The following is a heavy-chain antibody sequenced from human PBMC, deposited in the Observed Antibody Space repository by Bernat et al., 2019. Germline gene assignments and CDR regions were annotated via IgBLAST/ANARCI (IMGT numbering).Heavy chain of an antibody. J-gene: IGHJ6*02. D-gene: IGHD6-13*01. CDR1: GFTFSSYG. V-gene: IGHV3-30*18. CDR3: AKDVAADSTNYYYYYGMDV. Sequence: VQLVESGGGVVQPGRSLRLSCAASGFTFSSYGMHWVRQAPGKGLEWVAVISYDGSNKYYADSVKGRFTISRDNSKNTLYLQMNSLRAEDTAVYYCAKDVAADSTNYYYYYGMDVWGQGTTVTVSS. CDR2: ISYDGSNK.